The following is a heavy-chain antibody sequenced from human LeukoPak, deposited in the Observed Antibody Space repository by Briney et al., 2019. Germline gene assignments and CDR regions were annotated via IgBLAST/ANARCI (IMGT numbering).Heavy chain of an antibody. CDR2: ISYRGST. CDR1: GGAISSYS. CDR3: ARKNWNDVGVFDY. Sequence: PSETLSLTCTVSGGAISSYSWSWVRQPPGKGLEWIGEISYRGSTNYNPSLKSRVTISVDSSKNQSSLKLSSVTAADTAVYYCARKNWNDVGVFDYWGQGTLVTVSS. D-gene: IGHD1-1*01. J-gene: IGHJ4*02. V-gene: IGHV4-59*01.